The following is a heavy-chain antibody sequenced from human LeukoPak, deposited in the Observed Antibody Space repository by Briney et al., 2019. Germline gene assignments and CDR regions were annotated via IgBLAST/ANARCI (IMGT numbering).Heavy chain of an antibody. Sequence: QPGGSLRLSCAASGFTFSSYAMSWVRQAPGKGLEWVSAISGSGGSTYYADSVKGRFTISRDNSKNTLYLQMNSLRVEDTAVYYCAKQYDFWSGPDYWGQGTLVTVSS. CDR2: ISGSGGST. CDR3: AKQYDFWSGPDY. CDR1: GFTFSSYA. V-gene: IGHV3-23*01. J-gene: IGHJ4*02. D-gene: IGHD3-3*01.